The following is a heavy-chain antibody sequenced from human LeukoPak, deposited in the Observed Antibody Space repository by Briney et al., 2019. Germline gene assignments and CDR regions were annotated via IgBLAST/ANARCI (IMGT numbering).Heavy chain of an antibody. D-gene: IGHD6-13*01. CDR3: AKFKIAAAAGSNWFDP. J-gene: IGHJ5*02. V-gene: IGHV3-7*03. CDR2: IKNDGSEK. CDR1: GFTFSYFW. Sequence: GGSLRLSCAASGFTFSYFWMTWVRQAPGKGLEWVANIKNDGSEKYYADSVEGRFTISRDNAKNSLYLQMDSLRADDTAVYYCAKFKIAAAAGSNWFDPWGQGTLVTVSS.